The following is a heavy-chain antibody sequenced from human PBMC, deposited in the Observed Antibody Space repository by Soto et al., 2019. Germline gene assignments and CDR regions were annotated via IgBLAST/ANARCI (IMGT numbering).Heavy chain of an antibody. D-gene: IGHD3-16*01. Sequence: QVQLVQSGAEVKKPGSSVRVSCKASGGTFDSYSISWVRQAPGQGPEWVGKVAPIFDFSRYAPKFQGRVTIIADKATSNAYLDLRGLTSEDTGVYYCATGAFGGRQQLVRDAFDFWGQGTMVTVSS. CDR2: VAPIFDFS. CDR1: GGTFDSYS. CDR3: ATGAFGGRQQLVRDAFDF. V-gene: IGHV1-69*02. J-gene: IGHJ3*01.